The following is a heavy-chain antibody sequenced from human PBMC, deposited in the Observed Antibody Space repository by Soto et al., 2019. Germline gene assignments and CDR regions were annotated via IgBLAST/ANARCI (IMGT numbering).Heavy chain of an antibody. J-gene: IGHJ4*02. Sequence: QVQLQESGPGLVKPSETLSLTCTVSGGSISSYYWSWIRQPPGKGLEWIGYIYYSGSTNYNPSLSSRVTISVDTSKNQFSLKLSSVTAADTAVYYCANSPGSWRFDYWGQGTLVTVSS. CDR3: ANSPGSWRFDY. V-gene: IGHV4-59*01. D-gene: IGHD1-26*01. CDR1: GGSISSYY. CDR2: IYYSGST.